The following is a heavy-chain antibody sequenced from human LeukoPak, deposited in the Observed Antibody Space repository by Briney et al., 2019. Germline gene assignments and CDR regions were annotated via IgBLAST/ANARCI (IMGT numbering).Heavy chain of an antibody. J-gene: IGHJ6*02. V-gene: IGHV6-1*01. CDR1: GDSVSSNSAA. CDR2: TYYRSEWYN. Sequence: KCSQTLSLTCAISGDSVSSNSAAWNWIRQSPSRGLEWLGRTYYRSEWYNDYAVSVKSRITINPDTSRNQFSLQLNSVTPEDTAVYYCARMGQGLEYYYYGMDVWGQGTTVTVSS. D-gene: IGHD1-1*01. CDR3: ARMGQGLEYYYYGMDV.